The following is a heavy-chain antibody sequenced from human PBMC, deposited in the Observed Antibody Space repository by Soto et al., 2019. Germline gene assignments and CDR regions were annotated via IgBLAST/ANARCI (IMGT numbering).Heavy chain of an antibody. V-gene: IGHV4-59*01. CDR3: ARKGAAASYAHYYMDV. Sequence: SETLSLTCTVAGGSISPYDWSWIRQPPGKGLEWIGYVYYSGSTNYNPSLESRVTISVDTSRNRFSLNLTSATAADTAVYSCARKGAAASYAHYYMDVWGRGTAVTVSS. CDR1: GGSISPYD. J-gene: IGHJ6*03. CDR2: VYYSGST. D-gene: IGHD6-13*01.